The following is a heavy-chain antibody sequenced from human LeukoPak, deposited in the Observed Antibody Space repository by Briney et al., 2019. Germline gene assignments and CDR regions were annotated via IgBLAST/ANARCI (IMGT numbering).Heavy chain of an antibody. V-gene: IGHV3-30*18. CDR3: AKGPLLWD. D-gene: IGHD2/OR15-2a*01. Sequence: GGSLRLSCAASGFTFSSYGMHWVRQAPGKGLEWVAVISYDGSNKYYADSVKGRFTISRDNSMDTLYLQMNSLRAEDTAVYYCAKGPLLWDWGQGTLVTVSS. J-gene: IGHJ4*02. CDR2: ISYDGSNK. CDR1: GFTFSSYG.